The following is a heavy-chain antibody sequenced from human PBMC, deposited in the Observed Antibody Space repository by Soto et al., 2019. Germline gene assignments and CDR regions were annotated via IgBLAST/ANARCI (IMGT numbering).Heavy chain of an antibody. Sequence: QVQLQESGPGLVKASETLSLTCTVSGGSINSYYWSWIRQPAGKGLEWIGRIDSSGNTNYNPSLRSRVTMSFYPSKSQFSLRLTSVTAEDTAVYYCARYSSNWFQTEGLDVWGQGTTATVSS. D-gene: IGHD6-13*01. V-gene: IGHV4-4*07. CDR1: GGSINSYY. CDR3: ARYSSNWFQTEGLDV. CDR2: IDSSGNT. J-gene: IGHJ6*02.